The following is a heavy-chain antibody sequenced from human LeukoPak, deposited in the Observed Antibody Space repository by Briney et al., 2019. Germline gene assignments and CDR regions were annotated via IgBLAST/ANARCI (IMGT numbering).Heavy chain of an antibody. Sequence: SETLSLTCAVYGGSFSGYYWSWIRQPPGKGLEWSGEINHSGSTNYNPSLKSRVTISVDTSKNQFSLKLSSVTAADTAVYYCARGSAIRLVTATRNYFDYWGQGTLVTVSS. D-gene: IGHD2-21*02. J-gene: IGHJ4*02. CDR3: ARGSAIRLVTATRNYFDY. CDR2: INHSGST. V-gene: IGHV4-34*01. CDR1: GGSFSGYY.